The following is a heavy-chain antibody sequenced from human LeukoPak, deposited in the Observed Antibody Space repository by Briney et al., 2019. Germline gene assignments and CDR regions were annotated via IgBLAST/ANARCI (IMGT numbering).Heavy chain of an antibody. CDR3: AREGSIAAAGGGLDY. J-gene: IGHJ4*02. Sequence: GGSLRLSCAASGFTFSSYSMNWVRQAPGKGLEWVSSISSSSSYIYYADSVKGRFTISRDNAKNSLYLQMNSLRAEDTAVYYCAREGSIAAAGGGLDYWGQGTLVTVSS. D-gene: IGHD6-13*01. V-gene: IGHV3-21*01. CDR2: ISSSSSYI. CDR1: GFTFSSYS.